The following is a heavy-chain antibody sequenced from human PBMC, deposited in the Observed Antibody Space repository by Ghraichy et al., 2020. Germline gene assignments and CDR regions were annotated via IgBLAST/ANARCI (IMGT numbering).Heavy chain of an antibody. D-gene: IGHD1/OR15-1a*01. CDR1: GFTVSSNY. CDR3: ASNWNRPYYFDY. V-gene: IGHV3-53*01. J-gene: IGHJ4*02. Sequence: GGSLRLSCAASGFTVSSNYMSWVRQAPGKGLEWVSVIYSGGSTYYADSVKGRFTISRDNSKNTLYLQMNSLRAEDTAVYYCASNWNRPYYFDYWGQGTLVTVSS. CDR2: IYSGGST.